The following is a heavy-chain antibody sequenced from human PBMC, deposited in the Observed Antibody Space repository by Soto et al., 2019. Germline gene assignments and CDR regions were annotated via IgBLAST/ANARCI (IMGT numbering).Heavy chain of an antibody. V-gene: IGHV1-2*02. Sequence: ASVKVSCKASGYTFTGYYMHWVRQAPGQGLEWMGWINPNSGGTNYAQKFQGRVTMTRDTSISTAYMELSRLRSDDTAVYYCARVRGSYYSDAFDIWGQGTMVTVSS. J-gene: IGHJ3*02. CDR2: INPNSGGT. D-gene: IGHD1-26*01. CDR3: ARVRGSYYSDAFDI. CDR1: GYTFTGYY.